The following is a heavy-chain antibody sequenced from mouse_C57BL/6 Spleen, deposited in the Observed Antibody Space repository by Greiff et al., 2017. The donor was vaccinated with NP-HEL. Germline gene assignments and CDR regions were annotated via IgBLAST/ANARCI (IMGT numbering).Heavy chain of an antibody. CDR2: ISYDGSN. D-gene: IGHD1-1*01. CDR1: GYSITSGYY. Sequence: EVQLQESGPGLVKPSQSLSLTCSVTGYSITSGYYWNWIRQFPGNKLEWMGYISYDGSNNYNPSLKNRISITRDTSKNQFFLKLNSVTTEDTATYYCARANYGSSLDYWGQGTTLTVSS. J-gene: IGHJ2*01. V-gene: IGHV3-6*01. CDR3: ARANYGSSLDY.